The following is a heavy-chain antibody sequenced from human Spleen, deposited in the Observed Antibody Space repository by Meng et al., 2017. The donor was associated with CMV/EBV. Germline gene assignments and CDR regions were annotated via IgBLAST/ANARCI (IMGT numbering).Heavy chain of an antibody. CDR1: GYTFTSYG. Sequence: ASVKVSCKASGYTFTSYGINWVRQAPGQGLEWMGWISVYNGNTKYAQKFQGRVAMTTDTSTTTAYMELRSLRSDDTAVYYCAKVEYGTASPYYFDYWGQGTLVTVSS. CDR3: AKVEYGTASPYYFDY. V-gene: IGHV1-18*01. CDR2: ISVYNGNT. J-gene: IGHJ4*02. D-gene: IGHD6-6*01.